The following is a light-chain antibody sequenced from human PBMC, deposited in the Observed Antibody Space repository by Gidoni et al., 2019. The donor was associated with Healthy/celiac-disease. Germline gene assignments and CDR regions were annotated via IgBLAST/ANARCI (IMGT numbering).Light chain of an antibody. V-gene: IGKV1-9*01. Sequence: DIQLTQSPSFLSASVGDRVTITCRASQGISSYLAWYQQKPGKAPKLLIYAASTLQSGVPSRFSGSGSGTEFTITISSLQPEDFATYYCQQLNSYPPMCSFXQXTKLEIK. CDR2: AAS. CDR1: QGISSY. CDR3: QQLNSYPPMCS. J-gene: IGKJ2*04.